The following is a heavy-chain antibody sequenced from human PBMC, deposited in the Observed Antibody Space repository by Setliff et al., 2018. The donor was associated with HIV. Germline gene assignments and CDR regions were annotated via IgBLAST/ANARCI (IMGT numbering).Heavy chain of an antibody. D-gene: IGHD1-26*01. J-gene: IGHJ3*01. CDR3: ATEGAGGSYQRASALDL. Sequence: GASVKVSCKSSAGSYSIFAINWVRQAPGQGLEWMGGMMTIFSTTNYARKFQGRVTITTDGSTGTAYMELSNLRSEDTAVYYCATEGAGGSYQRASALDLWGQGTMVTVSS. CDR1: AGSYSIFA. CDR2: MMTIFSTT. V-gene: IGHV1-69*05.